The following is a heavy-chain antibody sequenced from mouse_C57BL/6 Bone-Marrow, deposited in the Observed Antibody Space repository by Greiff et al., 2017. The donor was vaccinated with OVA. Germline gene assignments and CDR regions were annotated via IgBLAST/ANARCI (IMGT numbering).Heavy chain of an antibody. CDR1: GYTFTSYG. D-gene: IGHD1-1*01. Sequence: VKLMESGAELARPGASVKLSCKASGYTFTSYGISWVKQRTGQGLEWIGEIYPRSGNTYYNEKFKGKATLTADKSSSTAYMELSSLTSEDSAVYFCARYYYGSRTFDYWGKGTTLTVSS. J-gene: IGHJ2*01. CDR2: IYPRSGNT. CDR3: ARYYYGSRTFDY. V-gene: IGHV1-81*01.